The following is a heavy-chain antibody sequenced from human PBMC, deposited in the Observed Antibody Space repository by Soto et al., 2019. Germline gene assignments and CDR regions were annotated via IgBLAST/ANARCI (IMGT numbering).Heavy chain of an antibody. CDR1: GGSISSGDYY. J-gene: IGHJ4*02. CDR2: IYYSGST. CDR3: ARLSSIDSSGYYLDY. V-gene: IGHV4-31*03. D-gene: IGHD3-22*01. Sequence: SETLSLTCTFSGGSISSGDYYLSWIRQHPGKGLEWIGYIYYSGSTHYSSSLKSRVTMSIDTSKNQFPLKLTSVTAADTAVYYCARLSSIDSSGYYLDYWGQGTLVTVSS.